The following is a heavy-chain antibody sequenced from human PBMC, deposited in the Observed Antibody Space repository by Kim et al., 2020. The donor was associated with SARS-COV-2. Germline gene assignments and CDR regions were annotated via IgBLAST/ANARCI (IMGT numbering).Heavy chain of an antibody. V-gene: IGHV4-31*03. CDR3: ASGDSSGYYFFDY. CDR1: GGSISSGGYY. J-gene: IGHJ4*02. CDR2: IYYSGST. Sequence: SETLSLTCTVSGGSISSGGYYWSWIRQHPGKGLEWIGYIYYSGSTYYNPSLKSRVTISVDTSKNQFSLKLSSVTAADTAVYYCASGDSSGYYFFDYWGQGTLVTVSS. D-gene: IGHD3-22*01.